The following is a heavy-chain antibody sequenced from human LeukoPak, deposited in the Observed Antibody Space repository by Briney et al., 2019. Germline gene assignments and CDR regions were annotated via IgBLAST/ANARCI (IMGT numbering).Heavy chain of an antibody. D-gene: IGHD1-26*01. CDR3: ARVGGTFYYYYYMDV. V-gene: IGHV3-48*01. CDR2: ISSSSSTI. CDR1: GFTFSSYS. Sequence: GSLRLSCAAPGFTFSSYSMNWVRQAPGKGLEWVSYISSSSSTIYYADSVKGRFTISRDNAKNSLYLQMNSLRAEDTAVYYCARVGGTFYYYYYMDVWGKGTTVTVSS. J-gene: IGHJ6*03.